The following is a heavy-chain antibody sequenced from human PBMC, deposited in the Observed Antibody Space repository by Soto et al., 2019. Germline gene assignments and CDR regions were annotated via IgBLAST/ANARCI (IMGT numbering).Heavy chain of an antibody. CDR2: IGFSGDST. V-gene: IGHV3-23*01. Sequence: GGSLRLSCAASGFPFSSYAMSWVRHAPDKGLEWVSAIGFSGDSTYYADSVKGRFTISRDNSKNTLYLQMNSLRAEDTAVYYCARRFSSSSSYFDYWGQGTLVTVSS. D-gene: IGHD6-6*01. CDR3: ARRFSSSSSYFDY. J-gene: IGHJ4*02. CDR1: GFPFSSYA.